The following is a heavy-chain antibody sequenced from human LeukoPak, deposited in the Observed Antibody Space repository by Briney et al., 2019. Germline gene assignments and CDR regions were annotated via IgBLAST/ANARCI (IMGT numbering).Heavy chain of an antibody. D-gene: IGHD3-10*01. CDR1: GGSIGTYY. V-gene: IGHV4-59*01. CDR2: IYYTGST. Sequence: ASETLSLTCTVSGGSIGTYYWSWIRQPPGKGLEWIGYIYYTGSTSYNPSLKSRVTISVDTSKNQFSLKLSSVTAADTAVYYCARTTMVRGTYYMDVWGKGTTVTISS. J-gene: IGHJ6*03. CDR3: ARTTMVRGTYYMDV.